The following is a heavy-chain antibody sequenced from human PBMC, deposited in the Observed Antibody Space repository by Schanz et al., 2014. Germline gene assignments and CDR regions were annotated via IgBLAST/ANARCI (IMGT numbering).Heavy chain of an antibody. J-gene: IGHJ3*01. D-gene: IGHD5-12*01. CDR2: LYINAGST. CDR1: GFSVSTNY. Sequence: VHLVESGGGLVQPGGSLRLSCAVSGFSVSTNYMSWARQAPGKGLEWISSLYINAGSTRYADSVKGRFFISRDSSKNTLFLQMNSLRAEDTAVYFCARDGGRDGYNLAFDVWGQGTLVTVSS. V-gene: IGHV3-53*01. CDR3: ARDGGRDGYNLAFDV.